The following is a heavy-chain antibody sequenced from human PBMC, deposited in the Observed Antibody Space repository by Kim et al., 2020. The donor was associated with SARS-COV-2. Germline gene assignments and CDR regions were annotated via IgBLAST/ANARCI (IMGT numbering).Heavy chain of an antibody. CDR1: GGTFSSYA. CDR3: ARGYCSSTSCYGNWFDP. D-gene: IGHD2-2*01. Sequence: SVKVSCKASGGTFSSYAISWVRQAPGQGLEWMGRIIPILGIANYAQKFQGRVTITADKSTSTAYMELSSLRSEDTAVYYCARGYCSSTSCYGNWFDPWGQGTLVTVSS. V-gene: IGHV1-69*04. J-gene: IGHJ5*02. CDR2: IIPILGIA.